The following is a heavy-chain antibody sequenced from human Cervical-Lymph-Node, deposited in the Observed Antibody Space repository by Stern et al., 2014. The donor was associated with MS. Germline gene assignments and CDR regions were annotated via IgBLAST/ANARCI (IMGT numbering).Heavy chain of an antibody. V-gene: IGHV4-61*01. CDR3: ARDRERYSYGSYYFYGMDV. CDR1: GGSVSSGSYY. D-gene: IGHD5-18*01. Sequence: QVQLQESGPGLVKPSETLSLTCTVSGGSVSSGSYYWSWVRQSPGKGLEXIGHIYYSGSTNYKSSLKSRVTISVDTSKNQFSLKLSSVTAADTAVYYCARDRERYSYGSYYFYGMDVWGQGTTVTVSS. CDR2: IYYSGST. J-gene: IGHJ6*02.